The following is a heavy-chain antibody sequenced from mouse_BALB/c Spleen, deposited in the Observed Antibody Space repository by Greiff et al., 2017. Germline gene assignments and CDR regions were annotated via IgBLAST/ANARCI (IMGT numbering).Heavy chain of an antibody. Sequence: EVKVVESGGGLVKPGGSLKLSCAASGFTFSSYAMSWVRQSPEKRLEWVAEISSGGSYTYYPDTVTGRFTISRDNAKNTLYLEMSSLRSEDTAMYYCARGATMITTDYFDYWGQGTTLTVSS. J-gene: IGHJ2*01. CDR1: GFTFSSYA. CDR3: ARGATMITTDYFDY. V-gene: IGHV5-9-4*01. D-gene: IGHD2-4*01. CDR2: ISSGGSYT.